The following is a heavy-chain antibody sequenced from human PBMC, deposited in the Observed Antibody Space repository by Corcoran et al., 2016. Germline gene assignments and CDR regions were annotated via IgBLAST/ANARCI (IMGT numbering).Heavy chain of an antibody. V-gene: IGHV3-74*01. CDR2: INSDGSST. CDR3: ARVKMATIGSAFDI. J-gene: IGHJ3*02. CDR1: GFTFSSYL. Sequence: EVQLVESVLFLFHPFFSLRLSCSASGFTFSSYLIHWVRQSPGKWLVWVSRINSDGSSTSYADSVKGRFTISRDNAKNTLYLQMNSLRAEETAVYYCARVKMATIGSAFDIWGQGTMVTVSS. D-gene: IGHD1-1*01.